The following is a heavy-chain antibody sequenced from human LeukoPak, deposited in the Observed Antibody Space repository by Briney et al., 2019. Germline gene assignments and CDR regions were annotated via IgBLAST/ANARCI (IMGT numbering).Heavy chain of an antibody. CDR1: GFTFSSYW. CDR3: ARGLDYYGGY. V-gene: IGHV3-74*01. Sequence: GGSLRLSCAASGFTFSSYWMHWVRQAPGKGLVWVSRISSDGSDTTYADSVKGRFTISRDNSKNTLYLQMNSLRAEDTAVYYCARGLDYYGGYWGQGTLVTVSS. D-gene: IGHD3-22*01. CDR2: ISSDGSDT. J-gene: IGHJ4*02.